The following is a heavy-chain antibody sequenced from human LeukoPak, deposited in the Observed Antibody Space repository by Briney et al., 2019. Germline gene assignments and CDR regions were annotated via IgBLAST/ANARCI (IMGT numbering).Heavy chain of an antibody. CDR1: GFTFSSYG. V-gene: IGHV3-48*04. CDR2: ISSSGSTI. Sequence: GGSLRLSCAASGFTFSSYGMHWVRQAPGKGLEWVSYISSSGSTIYYADSVKGRFTISRDNAKNSLYLQMNSLRAEDTAVYYCASASGWYRPFDYWGQGTLVTVSS. J-gene: IGHJ4*02. CDR3: ASASGWYRPFDY. D-gene: IGHD6-19*01.